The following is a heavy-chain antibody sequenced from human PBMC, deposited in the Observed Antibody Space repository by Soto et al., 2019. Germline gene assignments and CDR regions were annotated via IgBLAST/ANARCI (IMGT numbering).Heavy chain of an antibody. V-gene: IGHV1-18*01. D-gene: IGHD3-9*01. J-gene: IGHJ3*02. CDR1: GYTFTSYG. Sequence: ASVKVSCKASGYTFTSYGISWVRQAPGQGLEWMGWISAYNGNTNYAQKLQGRVTMTTDTSTSTAYMELRSLRSDDTAVYYCARDYLRYFDWLLSADAFDICGQGTMVTVS. CDR3: ARDYLRYFDWLLSADAFDI. CDR2: ISAYNGNT.